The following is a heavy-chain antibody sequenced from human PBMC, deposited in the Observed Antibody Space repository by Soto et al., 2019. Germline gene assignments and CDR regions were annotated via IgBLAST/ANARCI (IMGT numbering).Heavy chain of an antibody. Sequence: GESLKISCMGSGYKVSTWHNFTSYWIAWVRQMPGEGLEWMGIIYPGDSDTRYSPSFQGQVTISVDKSISTAYLQWSSLKASDTAMYYCARRTVTPFWYFDLWGRGTPVTVSS. D-gene: IGHD4-17*01. CDR3: ARRTVTPFWYFDL. J-gene: IGHJ2*01. V-gene: IGHV5-51*01. CDR1: GYKVSTWHNFTSYW. CDR2: IYPGDSDT.